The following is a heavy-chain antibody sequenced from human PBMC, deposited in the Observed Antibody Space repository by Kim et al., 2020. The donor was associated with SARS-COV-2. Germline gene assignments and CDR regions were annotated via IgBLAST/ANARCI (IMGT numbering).Heavy chain of an antibody. CDR2: ISSSSSYI. CDR3: AREISSGWKPPLDY. J-gene: IGHJ4*02. D-gene: IGHD6-19*01. Sequence: GGSLRLSCAASGFTFSSYSMNWVRQAPGKGLEWVSSISSSSSYIYYADSVKGRFTISRDNAKNSLYLQMNSLRAEDTAVYYCAREISSGWKPPLDYWGQGTLVTVSS. CDR1: GFTFSSYS. V-gene: IGHV3-21*01.